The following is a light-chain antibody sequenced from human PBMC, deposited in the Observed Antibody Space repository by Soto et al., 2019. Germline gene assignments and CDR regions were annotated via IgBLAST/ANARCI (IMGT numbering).Light chain of an antibody. Sequence: SYELTQPPSVSVAPGKTARITCGGNNIGSKSVHWYQQKPGQAPVLVIFHDSDRPSGIPEGFSGSNSGNTATLTISRVEAGHEADYYCQVWDSSSDHYVFGTGTKLTVL. CDR1: NIGSKS. CDR2: HDS. J-gene: IGLJ1*01. CDR3: QVWDSSSDHYV. V-gene: IGLV3-21*04.